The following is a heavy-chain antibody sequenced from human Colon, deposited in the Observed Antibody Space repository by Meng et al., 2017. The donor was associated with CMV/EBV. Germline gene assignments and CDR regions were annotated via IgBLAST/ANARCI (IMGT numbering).Heavy chain of an antibody. CDR1: GYSFTTYY. D-gene: IGHD6-25*01. CDR2: INPSGGST. CDR3: AREAAMDV. J-gene: IGHJ6*02. V-gene: IGHV1-46*01. Sequence: NVSCKTSGYSFTTYYMHWVRQAPGQGLEWMGIINPSGGSTTYAPKFQGRFTVTSDTSTSTVYMELSSLKSEDTAVYYCAREAAMDVWGQGTTVTVSS.